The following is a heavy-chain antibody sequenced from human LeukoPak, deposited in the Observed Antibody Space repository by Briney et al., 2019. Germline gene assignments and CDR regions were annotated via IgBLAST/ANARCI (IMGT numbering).Heavy chain of an antibody. CDR2: IYYSRST. CDR3: ARDLGLNFDY. V-gene: IGHV4-59*12. D-gene: IGHD2-8*01. J-gene: IGHJ4*02. Sequence: PSETLSLTCTVSGGSISSYYWSWIRQPPGKGLEWIGYIYYSRSTNSNPSLKSRVTISVDTSKNQFSLKLSSVTAADTAVYYCARDLGLNFDYWGQGTLVTVSS. CDR1: GGSISSYY.